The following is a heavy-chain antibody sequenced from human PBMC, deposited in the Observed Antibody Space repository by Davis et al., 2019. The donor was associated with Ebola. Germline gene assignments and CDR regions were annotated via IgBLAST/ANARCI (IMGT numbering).Heavy chain of an antibody. CDR3: ARVHAAKFDP. CDR1: GFTFSSYG. Sequence: GGSLRLSCAASGFTFSSYGMHWVRQAPGKGLEWVAVISYDGSNKYYADSVKGRFTISRDNSKNTLYLQMNSLRAEDTAVYYCARVHAAKFDPWGQGTLVTVSS. V-gene: IGHV3-30*03. CDR2: ISYDGSNK. J-gene: IGHJ5*02. D-gene: IGHD2-2*01.